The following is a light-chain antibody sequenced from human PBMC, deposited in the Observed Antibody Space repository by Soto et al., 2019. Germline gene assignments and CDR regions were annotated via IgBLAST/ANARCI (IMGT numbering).Light chain of an antibody. CDR2: AAS. J-gene: IGKJ2*01. CDR1: QGIRND. Sequence: AIQMTQSPSSLSASVGDRVTITCRASQGIRNDLGWYQQKPGQAPKLLIYAASSLQSGVPSRFSGSGSGTDFTLTISSLQPEDFATYYCLQDYNYPKYTFGQGTKLEIK. V-gene: IGKV1-6*01. CDR3: LQDYNYPKYT.